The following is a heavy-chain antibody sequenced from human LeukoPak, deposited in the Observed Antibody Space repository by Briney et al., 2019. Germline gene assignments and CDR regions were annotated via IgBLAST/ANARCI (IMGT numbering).Heavy chain of an antibody. V-gene: IGHV3-30-3*01. CDR3: ARGYGAGSYEGAY. Sequence: PGGSLRLSCAASGFTFSSYAMHWVRPAPGKGLEWVAVISYDGSNKYYADSVKGRFTISRDNPKNTLYLQMNSLRAEDTAVYYCARGYGAGSYEGAYWGQGTLVTVSS. CDR2: ISYDGSNK. J-gene: IGHJ4*02. CDR1: GFTFSSYA. D-gene: IGHD3-10*01.